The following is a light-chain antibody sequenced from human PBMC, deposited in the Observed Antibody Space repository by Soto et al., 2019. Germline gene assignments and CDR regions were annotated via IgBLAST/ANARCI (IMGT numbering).Light chain of an antibody. CDR1: QSISSW. CDR2: DAS. CDR3: QQYNSYSGT. Sequence: DIQMTQSPSTLSASLGDRVTITCGTSQSISSWLAWYQQKPGKAPKLLIYDASSLESGVPSRFSGSGYGTEFTLTISSLQTDDFATYYCQQYNSYSGTFGQGTKVDI. J-gene: IGKJ1*01. V-gene: IGKV1-5*01.